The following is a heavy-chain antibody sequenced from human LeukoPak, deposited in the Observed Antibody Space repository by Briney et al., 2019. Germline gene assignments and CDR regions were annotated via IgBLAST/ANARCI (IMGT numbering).Heavy chain of an antibody. CDR3: AKGPSLFDY. CDR2: ISSSSSYI. V-gene: IGHV3-21*04. CDR1: GFTFSSYS. J-gene: IGHJ4*02. Sequence: PGGSLRLSCAASGFTFSSYSMNWVRQAPGKGLEWVSSISSSSSYIYYADSVKGRFTISRDNSKNTLYLQMNSLRAEDTAVYYCAKGPSLFDYWGQGTLVTVSS.